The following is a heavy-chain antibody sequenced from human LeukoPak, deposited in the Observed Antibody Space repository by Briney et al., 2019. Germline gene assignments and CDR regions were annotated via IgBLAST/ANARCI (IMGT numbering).Heavy chain of an antibody. CDR2: IYYSGST. V-gene: IGHV4-30-4*01. CDR3: ARDLYCGGDCPNAFDI. J-gene: IGHJ3*02. D-gene: IGHD2-21*02. CDR1: GGSISSGDYY. Sequence: PAQTLSLTCTVSGGSISSGDYYWSWIRQPPGKGLEWIGYIYYSGSTYYNPSLKSRVTISVDTSKNQFSLKLSSVTAADTAVYYCARDLYCGGDCPNAFDIWGQGTMVTVSS.